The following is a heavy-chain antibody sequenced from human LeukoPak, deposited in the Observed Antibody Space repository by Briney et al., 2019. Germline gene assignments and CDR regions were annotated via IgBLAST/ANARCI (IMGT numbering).Heavy chain of an antibody. Sequence: TSETLSLTCTVSGGSIRSYYWTWNRQPPGKGLEWIGCVYYSGGTYYNPSLKSRVTMSLDASKNQFSLKLSSLTAADTAVYYCASTLGELSLYLDYWGQGTLVTVSS. D-gene: IGHD3-16*02. CDR2: VYYSGGT. CDR1: GGSIRSYY. CDR3: ASTLGELSLYLDY. J-gene: IGHJ4*02. V-gene: IGHV4-59*01.